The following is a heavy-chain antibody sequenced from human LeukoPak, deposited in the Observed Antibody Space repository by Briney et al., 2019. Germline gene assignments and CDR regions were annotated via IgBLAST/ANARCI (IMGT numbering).Heavy chain of an antibody. D-gene: IGHD5-24*01. CDR1: GYSISSGYY. V-gene: IGHV4-38-2*02. J-gene: IGHJ4*02. CDR3: AVGGLQRSLDY. CDR2: IYHSGST. Sequence: PSETLSLTCTVSGYSISSGYYWGWIRQPPGKGLEWIGSIYHSGSTYYNPSLKSRVTISVDTSKNQFSLKLSSVTAADTAVYYCAVGGLQRSLDYWGQGILVTVSS.